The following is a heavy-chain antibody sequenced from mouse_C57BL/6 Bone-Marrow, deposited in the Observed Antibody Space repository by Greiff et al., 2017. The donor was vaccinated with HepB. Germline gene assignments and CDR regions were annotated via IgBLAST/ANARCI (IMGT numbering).Heavy chain of an antibody. Sequence: VQLVESGAELARPGASVKMSCKASGYTFTSYTMHWVKQRPGQGLEWIGYINPSSGYTKYNQKFKDKATLTADKSSSTAYMQLSSLTSEDSAVYDCARCVCHWYFDVWGTGTTVTVSS. CDR1: GYTFTSYT. J-gene: IGHJ1*03. V-gene: IGHV1-4*01. CDR3: ARCVCHWYFDV. CDR2: INPSSGYT.